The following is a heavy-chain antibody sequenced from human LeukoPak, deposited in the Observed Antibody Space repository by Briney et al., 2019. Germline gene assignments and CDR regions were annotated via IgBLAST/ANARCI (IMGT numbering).Heavy chain of an antibody. CDR3: AREERWLQKRGPYDAFDI. Sequence: SETLSLTCTVSGGSISSYYWSWIRQPPGKGLEWIGYIYYSGSTNYNPSLKSRVTISVDTSKNQFSLKLSSVTAADTVVYYCAREERWLQKRGPYDAFDIWGQGTMVTVSS. CDR2: IYYSGST. D-gene: IGHD5-24*01. CDR1: GGSISSYY. V-gene: IGHV4-59*01. J-gene: IGHJ3*02.